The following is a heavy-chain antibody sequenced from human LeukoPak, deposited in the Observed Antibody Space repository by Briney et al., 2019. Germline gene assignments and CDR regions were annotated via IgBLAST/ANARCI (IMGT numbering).Heavy chain of an antibody. CDR3: ARLGYGHGQADY. CDR2: IYPGDFNT. D-gene: IGHD5-18*01. J-gene: IGHJ4*02. CDR1: GFSISTYW. V-gene: IGHV5-51*01. Sequence: GESLKISCKASGFSISTYWIGWVRQMPGKGLEWMGIIYPGDFNTRYSPSLQGQITISADKSVNTASLQWSSLKASDIAIYYCARLGYGHGQADYWGQGTLVTVPS.